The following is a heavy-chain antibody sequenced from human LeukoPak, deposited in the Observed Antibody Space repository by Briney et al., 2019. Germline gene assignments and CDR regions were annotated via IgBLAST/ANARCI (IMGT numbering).Heavy chain of an antibody. V-gene: IGHV1-69*13. CDR1: GGTFSSYA. CDR3: ARVSDLGIQSYNWFDP. CDR2: IIPIFGTA. Sequence: ASVKVSCTASGGTFSSYAISWVRQAPGQGLEWMGGIIPIFGTANYAQKFQGRVTITADESTSTAYMELSSLRSEDTAVYYCARVSDLGIQSYNWFDPWGQGTLVTVSS. D-gene: IGHD1-14*01. J-gene: IGHJ5*02.